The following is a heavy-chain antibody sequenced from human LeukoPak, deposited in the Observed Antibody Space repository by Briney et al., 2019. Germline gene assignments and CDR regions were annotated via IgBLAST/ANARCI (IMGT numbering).Heavy chain of an antibody. CDR2: IYYSGST. V-gene: IGHV4-39*07. J-gene: IGHJ5*02. CDR1: GGSISSSSYY. Sequence: SETLSLTCTVSGGSISSSSYYWGWIRQPPGKGLEWIGSIYYSGSTYYNPSLKSRVTISVDTSKNQFSLKLSSVTAADTAVYYCARRLTVPHNWFDPWGQGTLVTVSS. D-gene: IGHD4-17*01. CDR3: ARRLTVPHNWFDP.